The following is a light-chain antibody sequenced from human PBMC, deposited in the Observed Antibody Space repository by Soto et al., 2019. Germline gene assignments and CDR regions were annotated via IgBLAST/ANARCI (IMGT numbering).Light chain of an antibody. CDR3: QQRSNLPPT. CDR2: GAS. CDR1: QSVSNSY. J-gene: IGKJ4*01. Sequence: EIVLTQSPGTLSLSPGERATLSCRASQSVSNSYLAWYQQKPGQAPRLLIYGASSRATGIPDRFSGSGSGTDFTLTISSLEPEDFAVYYCQQRSNLPPTFCGGTKVDIK. V-gene: IGKV3D-20*02.